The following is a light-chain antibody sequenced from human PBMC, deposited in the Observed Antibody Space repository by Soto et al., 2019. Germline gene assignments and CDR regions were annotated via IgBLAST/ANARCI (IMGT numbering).Light chain of an antibody. Sequence: EIVLTQSPATLSLSPGERATLSCRASQSVSSYLAWYQQKPGQAPRLLIYDASNRATGIPARFSGSGSGPGLTLTLTSIGLEAFAFYFCQRRRHSTPGLTFGPGTKVDIK. CDR1: QSVSSY. CDR3: QRRRHSTPGLT. CDR2: DAS. V-gene: IGKV3-11*01. J-gene: IGKJ3*01.